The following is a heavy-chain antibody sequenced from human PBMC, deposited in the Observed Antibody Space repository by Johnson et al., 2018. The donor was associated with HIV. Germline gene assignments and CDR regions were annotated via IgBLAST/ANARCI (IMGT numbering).Heavy chain of an antibody. CDR3: AREGIYCTGGRCYVAAFDI. CDR1: GFTVSNNY. CDR2: IYSGGNT. V-gene: IGHV3-66*02. Sequence: VQLVESGGGLVQPGGSLRLSCATSGFTVSNNYMSWVRQAPGKGLEWVSLIYSGGNTYYADSVKGRFAISRDNSKNTLYMQMNSLRAEDTAVYYCAREGIYCTGGRCYVAAFDIWGQGTKVTVSS. J-gene: IGHJ3*02. D-gene: IGHD2-15*01.